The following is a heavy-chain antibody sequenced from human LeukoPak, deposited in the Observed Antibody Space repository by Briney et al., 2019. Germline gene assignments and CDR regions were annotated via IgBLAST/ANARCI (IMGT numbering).Heavy chain of an antibody. D-gene: IGHD1-26*01. J-gene: IGHJ4*02. V-gene: IGHV4-59*01. CDR3: ARSGSYYVPTFDY. Sequence: SETLSLTCTVSGGSISSYYWSWIRQPPGKGLEWIGYIYYNGSPNYSPSLKSRVTVSLDTSKNQFSLTLTSVSAADTAIYYCARSGSYYVPTFDYWGQGTLVTVSS. CDR1: GGSISSYY. CDR2: IYYNGSP.